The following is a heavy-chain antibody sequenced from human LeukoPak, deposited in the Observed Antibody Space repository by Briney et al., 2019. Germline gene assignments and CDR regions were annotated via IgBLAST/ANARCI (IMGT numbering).Heavy chain of an antibody. CDR1: GDSFSSYF. Sequence: SETLSLTCDVSGDSFSSYFWNWVRQPAGKGLEWIGRIHASGGANYNPSLKTRVTMSLDTSKSLFSLNLTSVTAADTAVYYCARDITGPPTYYYYYMDVWGKGTTVTVSS. CDR3: ARDITGPPTYYYYYMDV. CDR2: IHASGGA. D-gene: IGHD2-8*02. J-gene: IGHJ6*03. V-gene: IGHV4-4*07.